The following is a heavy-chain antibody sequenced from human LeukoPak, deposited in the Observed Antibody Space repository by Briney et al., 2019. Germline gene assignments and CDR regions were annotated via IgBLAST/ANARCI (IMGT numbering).Heavy chain of an antibody. CDR2: LSSSGVRT. CDR3: AKNKGQLVPNYCMNV. J-gene: IGHJ6*03. Sequence: GGSLRLSCTASGFTLSSFAMSWVRQAPGKGLELVSTLSSSGVRTYYADSVKGRFTISRDNSLNTVFLQMNSLRGEDAAIYYCAKNKGQLVPNYCMNVWGKGTTVTVSS. D-gene: IGHD6-13*01. V-gene: IGHV3-23*01. CDR1: GFTLSSFA.